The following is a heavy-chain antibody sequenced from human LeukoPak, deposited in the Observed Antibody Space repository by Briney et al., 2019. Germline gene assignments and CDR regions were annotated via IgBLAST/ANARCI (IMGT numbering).Heavy chain of an antibody. CDR1: GYTFTSYD. Sequence: ASVKVSCKASGYTFTSYDINWVRQATGQGLEWMGWMNPNSGNTGYAQKFQGRVTMTRNTSISTAYMEQSSLRSEDTAVYYCARVRLLYYYDSSGYYGYWGRGTLVTVSS. CDR2: MNPNSGNT. J-gene: IGHJ4*02. V-gene: IGHV1-8*01. CDR3: ARVRLLYYYDSSGYYGY. D-gene: IGHD3-22*01.